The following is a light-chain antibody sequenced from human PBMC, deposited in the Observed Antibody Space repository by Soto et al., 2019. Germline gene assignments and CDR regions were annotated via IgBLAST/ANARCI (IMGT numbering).Light chain of an antibody. CDR2: NNN. CDR1: RSNIGNNA. Sequence: QSVLTQPPSASGTPGQRVTISCSGSRSNIGNNAVSWYQQFPGTAPKLLIYNNNQRPSGVPDRFSGSKSGTSASLALTSLQSEHVADYYCSTWDDSLNARGVFGGGTKLTVL. CDR3: STWDDSLNARGV. J-gene: IGLJ3*02. V-gene: IGLV1-44*01.